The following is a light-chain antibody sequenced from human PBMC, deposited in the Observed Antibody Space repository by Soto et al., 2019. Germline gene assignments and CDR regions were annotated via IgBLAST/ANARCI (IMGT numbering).Light chain of an antibody. V-gene: IGKV3-20*01. CDR2: GAS. CDR3: QQYGSSST. Sequence: EIVLTQSPGTLSLSPGERATLSCRASQSVRSSYLAWYQQKPGQAPRLLIYGASNRATGIPDRFSGSGSGTDFTLAISRLEPEDFAVYYCQQYGSSSTFGQGTKVE. J-gene: IGKJ1*01. CDR1: QSVRSSY.